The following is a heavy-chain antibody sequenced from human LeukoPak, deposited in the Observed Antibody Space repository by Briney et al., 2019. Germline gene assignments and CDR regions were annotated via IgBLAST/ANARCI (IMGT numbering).Heavy chain of an antibody. V-gene: IGHV1-69*13. D-gene: IGHD2-2*02. CDR1: GGTFSSYA. J-gene: IGHJ5*02. CDR2: IIPIFGTA. Sequence: GASVKVSCKASGGTFSSYAISWVQQAPGQGLEWMGGIIPIFGTANYAQKFQGRVTITADESTSTAYMELSSLRSEDTAVYYCARSVVVVPAAIPWFDPWGQGTLVTVSS. CDR3: ARSVVVVPAAIPWFDP.